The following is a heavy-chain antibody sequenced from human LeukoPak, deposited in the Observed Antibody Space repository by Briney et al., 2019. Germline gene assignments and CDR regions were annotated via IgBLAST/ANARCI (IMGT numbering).Heavy chain of an antibody. J-gene: IGHJ4*02. D-gene: IGHD3-10*01. CDR3: ARKHHGSGFDY. Sequence: GGSLRLSCAGSGFTFSNYALIWVRQAPGEGLEWVAVISYDGSNKYYAGPVEGRFTISRDNSKNTLYLQMNSLRAEDTAVYYCARKHHGSGFDYWGQGTLVTVSS. CDR1: GFTFSNYA. CDR2: ISYDGSNK. V-gene: IGHV3-30*04.